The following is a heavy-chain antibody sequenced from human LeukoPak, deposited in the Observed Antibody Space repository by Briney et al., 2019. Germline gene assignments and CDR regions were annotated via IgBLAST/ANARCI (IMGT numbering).Heavy chain of an antibody. V-gene: IGHV3-30*02. J-gene: IGHJ6*03. Sequence: GGSQRLSCAASGFTFSSYGMHWDRQAPGKGLEWVAFIRYDGSNKYYADSVKGRFTISRDNSKNTLYLQMNSLRAEDTAVYYCAKEGAIFGVVIPYMDVWGKGTTVTVSS. CDR1: GFTFSSYG. D-gene: IGHD3-3*01. CDR2: IRYDGSNK. CDR3: AKEGAIFGVVIPYMDV.